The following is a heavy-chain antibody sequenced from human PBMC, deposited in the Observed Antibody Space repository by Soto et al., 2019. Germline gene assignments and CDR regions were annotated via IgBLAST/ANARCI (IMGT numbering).Heavy chain of an antibody. CDR1: GFTFDDYT. D-gene: IGHD3-16*01. J-gene: IGHJ6*02. V-gene: IGHV3-43*01. Sequence: GGSLRLSCAASGFTFDDYTMHWVRQAPGKGLEWVSLISWDGGSTYYADSVKGRFTISRDNSKNSLYLQMNSLRTEDTALYYCAKDKRVRSNTTPDVWGQGTTVTVSS. CDR2: ISWDGGST. CDR3: AKDKRVRSNTTPDV.